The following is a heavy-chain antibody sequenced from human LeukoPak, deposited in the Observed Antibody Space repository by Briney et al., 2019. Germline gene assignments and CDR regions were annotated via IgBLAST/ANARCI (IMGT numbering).Heavy chain of an antibody. Sequence: GASVKVSCRASGYTFTSYGISWVRQAPGQGLEWMVWISAYNGNTNYAQKLQGRVTMTTDTSTSTAYMELRSLRSDDTAVYYCARSGYGSGSYRWFDPWGQGTLVTVSS. CDR3: ARSGYGSGSYRWFDP. CDR2: ISAYNGNT. D-gene: IGHD3-10*01. J-gene: IGHJ5*02. V-gene: IGHV1-18*04. CDR1: GYTFTSYG.